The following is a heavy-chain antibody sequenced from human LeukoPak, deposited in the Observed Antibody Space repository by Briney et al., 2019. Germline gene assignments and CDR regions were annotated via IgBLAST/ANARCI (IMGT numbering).Heavy chain of an antibody. V-gene: IGHV1-69*04. CDR1: GGTYSRYA. CDR3: APGGIGAPHRSELVGH. J-gene: IGHJ4*02. Sequence: GASVKVSCKASGGTYSRYAINWVRLAPGQGLEWMGRIIPVLDIAHYAQKFQGRVTLSANKSTSTAYMELSSLTSEDTAVYYCAPGGIGAPHRSELVGHWGQGTLVTVSS. CDR2: IIPVLDIA. D-gene: IGHD2-15*01.